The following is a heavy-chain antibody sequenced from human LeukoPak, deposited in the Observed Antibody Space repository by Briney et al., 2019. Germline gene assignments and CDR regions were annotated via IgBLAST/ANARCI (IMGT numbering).Heavy chain of an antibody. CDR2: IWYDGINK. J-gene: IGHJ6*04. CDR1: GFTFSSFG. Sequence: PGGSVRLSCAASGFTFSSFGMHWVRQAPGKGLEWVAVIWYDGINKYYADPVKGRFTISRDNSKNTLYLQMNSLRAEDTAVYYCGYSVGDVWGKGTTVIVPS. D-gene: IGHD2-15*01. CDR3: GYSVGDV. V-gene: IGHV3-33*01.